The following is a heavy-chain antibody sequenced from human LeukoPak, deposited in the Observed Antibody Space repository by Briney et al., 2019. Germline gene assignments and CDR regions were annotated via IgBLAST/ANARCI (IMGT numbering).Heavy chain of an antibody. CDR2: ISSSSSYI. J-gene: IGHJ4*02. CDR3: ARVWELEYSSDY. V-gene: IGHV3-21*01. CDR1: GFTFSSYS. D-gene: IGHD6-6*01. Sequence: GGSLRLSCAASGFTFSSYSMNWVRQAPGKGLEWVSSISSSSSYIYYADSVKGRFTISRDNAKNSLYLQMNSLRAEDTAVYYCARVWELEYSSDYCGQGTLVTVSS.